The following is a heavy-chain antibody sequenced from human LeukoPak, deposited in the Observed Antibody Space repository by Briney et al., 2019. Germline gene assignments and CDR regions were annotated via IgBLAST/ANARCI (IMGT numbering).Heavy chain of an antibody. J-gene: IGHJ4*02. V-gene: IGHV6-1*01. Sequence: SQTLSLTCAISGDSVSSDITAWHWIRQSPWRGLERLGRTYYNSRWSNDYAVSVESRITINPDTTRNQFSLQLKSVTPEDTAVCYCARGYLKSGFDYWGQGTLVTVSS. CDR1: GDSVSSDITA. CDR3: ARGYLKSGFDY. CDR2: TYYNSRWSN. D-gene: IGHD3-10*01.